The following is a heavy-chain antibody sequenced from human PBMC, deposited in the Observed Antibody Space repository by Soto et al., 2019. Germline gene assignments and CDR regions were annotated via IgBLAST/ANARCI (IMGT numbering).Heavy chain of an antibody. Sequence: EVQLVQSGAEVKKPGESLRISCKGSGYSFTSYWISWVRQMPGKGLEWMGRIDPSDSYTNYSPSFQGHVTISADKSISTAYLQWSSLKASDTAMYYCARLEVDYDIPNAYGMDVWGQGTTVTVSS. CDR1: GYSFTSYW. CDR3: ARLEVDYDIPNAYGMDV. J-gene: IGHJ6*02. D-gene: IGHD3-9*01. CDR2: IDPSDSYT. V-gene: IGHV5-10-1*03.